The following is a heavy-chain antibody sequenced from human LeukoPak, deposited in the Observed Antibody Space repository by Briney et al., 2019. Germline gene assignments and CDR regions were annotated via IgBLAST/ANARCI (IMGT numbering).Heavy chain of an antibody. CDR3: ARAFTTGPPGDY. CDR2: ISSNGGST. J-gene: IGHJ4*02. D-gene: IGHD1-1*01. CDR1: GFTFSSYA. Sequence: GGSLRLSCAASGFTFSSYAMHWVRQAPGKGLEYVSAISSNGGSTYYANSVKGRFIISRDNSKNTLYLQMGSLRADDMAVYYCARAFTTGPPGDYWGQGTLVTVSS. V-gene: IGHV3-64*01.